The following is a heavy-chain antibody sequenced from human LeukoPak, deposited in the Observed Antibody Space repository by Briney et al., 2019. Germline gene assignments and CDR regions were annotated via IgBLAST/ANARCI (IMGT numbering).Heavy chain of an antibody. CDR3: AGTNCSRSGCLEKNWFDP. CDR2: IYYSGST. V-gene: IGHV4-30-4*08. D-gene: IGHD2-2*01. J-gene: IGHJ5*02. Sequence: PSETLSLTCTVSGASISSGDYYWSWIRQPPGKGLEWIGSIYYSGSTFHYNPSLKSRVAISIDTSKNQFSLSLSSVTAADTAVYYGAGTNCSRSGCLEKNWFDPGGRGPVATSSS. CDR1: GASISSGDYY.